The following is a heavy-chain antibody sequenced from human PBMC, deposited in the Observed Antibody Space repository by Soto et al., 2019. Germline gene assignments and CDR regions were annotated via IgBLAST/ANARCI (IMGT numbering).Heavy chain of an antibody. CDR2: ISAYNGNT. Sequence: ASVKVSCKASGYTFTSYGISWVRQAPGQGLEWMGWISAYNGNTNYAQKLQGRATMTTDTSTSTAYMELRSLRSDDTAVYYCAREYCSSTSCYLPDYWGQGTLVTVSS. CDR3: AREYCSSTSCYLPDY. J-gene: IGHJ4*02. D-gene: IGHD2-2*01. CDR1: GYTFTSYG. V-gene: IGHV1-18*01.